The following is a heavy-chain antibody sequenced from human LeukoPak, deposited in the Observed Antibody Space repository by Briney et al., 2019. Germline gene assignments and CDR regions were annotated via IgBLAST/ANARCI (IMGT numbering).Heavy chain of an antibody. J-gene: IGHJ4*02. Sequence: SETLSLTCAVYGGSFSAYYWSWIRQPPGKGLEWIGEISPSGSTNYNPSLKSRVTTSGDTSKSQLSLQMSSMTAADTAVYYCARMIAYCASASCSGYWGQGALVTVSS. V-gene: IGHV4-34*01. CDR1: GGSFSAYY. CDR3: ARMIAYCASASCSGY. D-gene: IGHD2-2*01. CDR2: ISPSGST.